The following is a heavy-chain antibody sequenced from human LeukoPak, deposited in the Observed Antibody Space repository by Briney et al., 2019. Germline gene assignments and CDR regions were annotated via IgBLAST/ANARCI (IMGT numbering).Heavy chain of an antibody. CDR1: GFSFSNYL. CDR2: INRDGSIT. D-gene: IGHD3-22*01. J-gene: IGHJ5*02. Sequence: GGSLRLSCAASGFSFSNYLMHWVRQAPGKGLVWVSRINRDGSITDSADSVKGRFTISRDNDRNTLYLQMNSLGAEDTAVYYCAREMVAYYYESSGFFSTWGQGTLVTVSS. V-gene: IGHV3-74*01. CDR3: AREMVAYYYESSGFFST.